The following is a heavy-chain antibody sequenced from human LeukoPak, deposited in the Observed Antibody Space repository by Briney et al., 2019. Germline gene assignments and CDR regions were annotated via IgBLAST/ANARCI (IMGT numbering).Heavy chain of an antibody. J-gene: IGHJ3*02. D-gene: IGHD1-26*01. CDR1: GYTFTGYY. CDR2: VNPNSGGT. CDR3: ATSELRRLDAFDI. V-gene: IGHV1-2*02. Sequence: ASVKVSCKASGYTFTGYYMHWVRQAPGQGLEWMGWVNPNSGGTNYAQKFQGRVTMTRDTSISTAYMELSRLRSDDTAVYYCATSELRRLDAFDIWGQGTMVTVSS.